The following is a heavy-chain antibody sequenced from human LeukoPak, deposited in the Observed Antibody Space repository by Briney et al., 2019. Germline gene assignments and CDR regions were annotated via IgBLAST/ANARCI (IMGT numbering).Heavy chain of an antibody. CDR3: AGSATVTTGYFDY. V-gene: IGHV4-39*07. CDR1: GGSISSSGHY. D-gene: IGHD4-17*01. CDR2: IYSNGNT. J-gene: IGHJ4*02. Sequence: SETLSLTCSVSGGSISSSGHYWGWIRQSPEKGLDWIGSIYSNGNTYYNPSVKSRVTISVDTSKNRFSLKLTSVTAAETAVYYCAGSATVTTGYFDYWGQGALVTVSS.